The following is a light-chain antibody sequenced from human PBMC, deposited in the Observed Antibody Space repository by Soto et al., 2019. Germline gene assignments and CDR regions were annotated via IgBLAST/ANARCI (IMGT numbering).Light chain of an antibody. CDR1: QSVTSN. J-gene: IGKJ3*01. Sequence: EIVMTQSPATLSVSPGERATLSCRASQSVTSNLAWYQQKPGQAPRLLIYGVSTRPTGIPARFSGSGSGTEFTLTISRLQAEDFAVYYCQQYSNGPPGGFTFGPGTKVDIK. V-gene: IGKV3-15*01. CDR3: QQYSNGPPGGFT. CDR2: GVS.